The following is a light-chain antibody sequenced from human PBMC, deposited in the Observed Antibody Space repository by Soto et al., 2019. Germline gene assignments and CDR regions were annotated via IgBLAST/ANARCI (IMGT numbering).Light chain of an antibody. Sequence: EIVLTQSPATLSLSPGERAALSCRASQSINSKFAWYHQKPGQPPRLLIDGASTRATGVPASCTGSESGSEFTLTSSVLQSEDFAVYYWQQGHYWGHTFGQGTRLEI. J-gene: IGKJ2*01. CDR3: QQGHYWGHT. CDR1: QSINSK. V-gene: IGKV3-15*01. CDR2: GAS.